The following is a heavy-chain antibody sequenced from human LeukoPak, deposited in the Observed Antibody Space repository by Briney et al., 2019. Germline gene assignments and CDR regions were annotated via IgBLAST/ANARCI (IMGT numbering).Heavy chain of an antibody. CDR3: ATNRLTIFGVVAGFDP. Sequence: ASVKVSCKVSGYTLTELSMHWVRQAPGKGLEWMGGFDPENGETIYAQKFQGRVTMTEDTSTDTAYMELGSLRSEDTAVYYCATNRLTIFGVVAGFDPWGQGTLVTVSS. V-gene: IGHV1-24*01. D-gene: IGHD3-3*01. J-gene: IGHJ5*02. CDR2: FDPENGET. CDR1: GYTLTELS.